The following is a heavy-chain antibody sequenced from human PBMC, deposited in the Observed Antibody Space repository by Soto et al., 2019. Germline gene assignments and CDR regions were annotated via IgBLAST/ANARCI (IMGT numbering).Heavy chain of an antibody. D-gene: IGHD6-13*01. V-gene: IGHV1-2*02. J-gene: IGHJ4*02. CDR1: GYTFSGYF. Sequence: QVQLVQSGADVKKPGASVKVSCKTSGYTFSGYFMHWLRQAPGQGLEWMGWMNPNSGGTGYAQNFQGKVSLTWDTAIRPAYMELSKPKSYDTAKYFFSGGYYSSSWRGFDYWCQGTLVTVSS. CDR3: SGGYYSSSWRGFDY. CDR2: MNPNSGGT.